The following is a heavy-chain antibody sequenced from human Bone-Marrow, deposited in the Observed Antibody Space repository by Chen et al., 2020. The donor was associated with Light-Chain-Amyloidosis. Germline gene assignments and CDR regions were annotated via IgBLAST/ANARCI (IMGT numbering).Heavy chain of an antibody. D-gene: IGHD3-16*02. CDR2: VFSTGTT. CDR3: ARHPRYLDWFDP. CDR1: GDSINSSPYF. V-gene: IGHV4-39*01. Sequence: QLQLQESGPGLVKPSETLSLTCTVSGDSINSSPYFWGWIRQSPGNGLEWIETVFSTGTTYYNPSLKSRLTISVDTSKNQFSLKLSSVTAADTAVYYCARHPRYLDWFDPWGQGTLVIVSS. J-gene: IGHJ5*02.